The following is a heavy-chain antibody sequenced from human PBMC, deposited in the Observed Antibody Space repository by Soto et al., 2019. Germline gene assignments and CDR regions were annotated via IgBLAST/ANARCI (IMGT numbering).Heavy chain of an antibody. Sequence: QVQLQESGPGLVKPSQTLSLTCTVSGGSISSGDYYWSWIRQPPGKGLEWIGYIYYSGSTYYNPSLKSRVTISVDTSKNQFSLKLSSVTAADTAVYYCARLGTMIVELGEPSNWYFDLWGRGTLVTVSS. J-gene: IGHJ2*01. D-gene: IGHD3-22*01. V-gene: IGHV4-30-4*01. CDR2: IYYSGST. CDR1: GGSISSGDYY. CDR3: ARLGTMIVELGEPSNWYFDL.